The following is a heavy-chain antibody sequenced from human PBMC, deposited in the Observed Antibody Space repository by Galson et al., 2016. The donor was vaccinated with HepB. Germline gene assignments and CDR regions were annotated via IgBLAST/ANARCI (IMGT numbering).Heavy chain of an antibody. CDR3: ARGLVYFDFGMDV. J-gene: IGHJ6*02. V-gene: IGHV4-34*01. Sequence: ETLSLTCAVYGGSFSTYYWTWIRQPPGKGLEWIGEINRSGSANYNPSLKSRVTISVDTSKNQFSLTLTSVTAADSAVYYCARGLVYFDFGMDVWGQGTTVTVSS. D-gene: IGHD6-6*01. CDR2: INRSGSA. CDR1: GGSFSTYY.